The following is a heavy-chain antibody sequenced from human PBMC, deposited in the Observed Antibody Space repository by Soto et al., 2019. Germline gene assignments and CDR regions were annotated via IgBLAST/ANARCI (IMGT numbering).Heavy chain of an antibody. CDR1: GFTFSSYA. J-gene: IGHJ4*02. CDR3: AKEGRTRGGGYFDF. CDR2: ISGGGGST. V-gene: IGHV3-23*01. D-gene: IGHD3-10*01. Sequence: EVQLLESGGGLVQPGGSLRLSCAASGFTFSSYAMSWVRQAPGKGLAWVSAISGGGGSTYYADSVKGRFTISRDNSNNTLYLQMSSLRAEDTAVYYWAKEGRTRGGGYFDFWGQGTLVTVSS.